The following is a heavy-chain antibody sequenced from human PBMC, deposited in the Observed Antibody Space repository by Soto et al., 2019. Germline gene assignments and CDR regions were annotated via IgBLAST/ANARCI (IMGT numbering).Heavy chain of an antibody. CDR2: IYSGGST. CDR1: GFTVSSNY. J-gene: IGHJ6*03. Sequence: GGSLRLSCAASGFTVSSNYMSWVRQAPGKGLEWVSFIYSGGSTYYADSVKGRFTISRDNSKNTLYLQMNSLRAEDTAVYYCARGGYYYYYMDVWGKGTTVTVSS. CDR3: ARGGYYYYYMDV. V-gene: IGHV3-66*01.